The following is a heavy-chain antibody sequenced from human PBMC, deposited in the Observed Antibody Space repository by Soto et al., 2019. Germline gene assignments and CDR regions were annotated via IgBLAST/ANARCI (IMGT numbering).Heavy chain of an antibody. D-gene: IGHD5-18*01. V-gene: IGHV4-30-4*01. CDR3: ARGRGRIQLWLRGFNWFDP. Sequence: SETLSLTCTVAGGSISSGDYYWSWIRQPPGKGLEWIGYIYYSGSTYYNPSLKSRVTISVDTSKNQFPLKLSSVTAADTAVYYCARGRGRIQLWLRGFNWFDPWGQGTLVTVSS. CDR1: GGSISSGDYY. CDR2: IYYSGST. J-gene: IGHJ5*02.